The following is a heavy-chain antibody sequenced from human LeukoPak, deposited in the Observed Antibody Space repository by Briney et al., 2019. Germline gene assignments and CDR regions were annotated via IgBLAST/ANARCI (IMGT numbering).Heavy chain of an antibody. V-gene: IGHV1-18*01. CDR1: GYTFTSYG. CDR2: ISAYNGNT. Sequence: ASVKVSCKASGYTFTSYGISWVRQAPGQGLEWMGWISAYNGNTNYAQKLQGRVTMTTDISTSTAYMELSSLRSEDTAVYYCARGGGTTGTTWAKRGGNWFDPWGQGTLVTVSS. D-gene: IGHD1-1*01. J-gene: IGHJ5*02. CDR3: ARGGGTTGTTWAKRGGNWFDP.